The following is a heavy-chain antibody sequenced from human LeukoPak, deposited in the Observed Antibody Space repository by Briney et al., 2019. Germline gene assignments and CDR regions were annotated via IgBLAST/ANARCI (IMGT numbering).Heavy chain of an antibody. V-gene: IGHV3-66*01. Sequence: GGSLRLSCAASGFTFSNAWMSWVRQAPGKGLEWVSVIYSGGSTYYADSVKGRFTISRDNSKNTLYLQMNSLRAEDTAVYYCARDRRYFDDAFDIWGQGTMVTVSS. J-gene: IGHJ3*02. CDR1: GFTFSNAW. CDR2: IYSGGST. D-gene: IGHD3-9*01. CDR3: ARDRRYFDDAFDI.